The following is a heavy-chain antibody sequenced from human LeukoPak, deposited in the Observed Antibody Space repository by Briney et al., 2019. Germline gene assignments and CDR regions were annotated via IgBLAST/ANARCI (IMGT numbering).Heavy chain of an antibody. D-gene: IGHD2-15*01. V-gene: IGHV1-69*06. CDR1: GYTFTSYG. J-gene: IGHJ4*02. CDR2: IIPIFGTA. Sequence: ASVKVSCKASGYTFTSYGISWVRQAPGQGLEWMGGIIPIFGTANYAQKFQGRVTITADKSTSTAYMELSSLRSEDTAVCYCARDKSGPAPRGFDYWGQGTLVTVSS. CDR3: ARDKSGPAPRGFDY.